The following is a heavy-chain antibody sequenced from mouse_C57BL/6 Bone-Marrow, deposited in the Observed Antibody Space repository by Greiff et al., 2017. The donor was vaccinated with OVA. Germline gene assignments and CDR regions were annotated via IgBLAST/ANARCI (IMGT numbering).Heavy chain of an antibody. CDR1: GFTFSSYG. CDR3: ARRYYYGSSYGFAY. Sequence: EVQRVESGGDLVKPGGSLKLSCAASGFTFSSYGLSWVRQTPDKRLEWVATISSGGSYTYYPDRVKGRFTISRDNAKNTLYLQMSSLKSEDTAMYYCARRYYYGSSYGFAYWGQGTLVTVSA. J-gene: IGHJ3*01. D-gene: IGHD1-1*01. CDR2: ISSGGSYT. V-gene: IGHV5-6*01.